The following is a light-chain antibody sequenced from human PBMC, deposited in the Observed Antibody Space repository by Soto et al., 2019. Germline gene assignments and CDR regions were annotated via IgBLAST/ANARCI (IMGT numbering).Light chain of an antibody. Sequence: EIVLTQSPDTLSLSPGERATLSCRASQSVRSSLGWYQQKPGQAPRLLIYDASKRATGIPARFRGSGSGTDFTLTIRRLEPEDFAVYYCQQRSNWPPEVTFGPGTKVDIK. CDR3: QQRSNWPPEVT. CDR1: QSVRSS. V-gene: IGKV3-11*01. CDR2: DAS. J-gene: IGKJ3*01.